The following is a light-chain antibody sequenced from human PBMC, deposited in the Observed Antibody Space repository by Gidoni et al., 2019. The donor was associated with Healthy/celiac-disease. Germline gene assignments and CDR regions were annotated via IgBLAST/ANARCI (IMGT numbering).Light chain of an antibody. J-gene: IGKJ2*01. CDR2: WAS. CDR1: QSVLYSSNNKNY. V-gene: IGKV4-1*01. CDR3: QQYYSTPPMFT. Sequence: DIGMTKSQDSLAGALGERATINCKSSQSVLYSSNNKNYLAWYQQKPGQPPNLLIYWASTRESGVPDRFSGSGSGTDFTLTISSLQAEDVAVYYCQQYYSTPPMFTFGQGTKLEIK.